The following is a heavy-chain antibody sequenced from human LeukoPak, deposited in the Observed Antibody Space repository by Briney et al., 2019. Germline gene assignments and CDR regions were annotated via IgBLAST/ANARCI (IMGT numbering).Heavy chain of an antibody. Sequence: GGSLRLSCAASGFTFSSYAMSWVRQAPGKGLEWVSTIRGSGDVTYDADSVKGRFTISRDNSKNTLYLQMNSLRAEDTAVYYCAKPHRAYCSSTSCSTAFDPWGQGTLVTVSS. CDR3: AKPHRAYCSSTSCSTAFDP. V-gene: IGHV3-23*01. CDR2: IRGSGDVT. J-gene: IGHJ5*02. CDR1: GFTFSSYA. D-gene: IGHD2-2*02.